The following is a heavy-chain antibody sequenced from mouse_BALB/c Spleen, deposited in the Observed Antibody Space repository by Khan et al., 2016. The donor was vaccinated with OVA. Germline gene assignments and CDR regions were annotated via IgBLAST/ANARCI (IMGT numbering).Heavy chain of an antibody. J-gene: IGHJ2*01. V-gene: IGHV3-2*02. CDR3: AKTARIKY. Sequence: VQLQQSGPGLVKPSQSLSLTCTVTGYSITSGYGWNWIRQFPGNKLEWMGYISYSGSTNYNPSLKSRISITRDTSKNQFFLQLNSVTTEDTATYYCAKTARIKYWGQGTTLTVSS. D-gene: IGHD1-2*01. CDR1: GYSITSGYG. CDR2: ISYSGST.